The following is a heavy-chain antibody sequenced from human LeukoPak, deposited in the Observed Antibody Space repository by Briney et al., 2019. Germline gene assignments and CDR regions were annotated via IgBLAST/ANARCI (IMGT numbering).Heavy chain of an antibody. Sequence: GGSLRLSCAASGFTFNSYSMHWVRQAPGKGLEWVTAISDDETYKFYADSVKGRFTISRDNSKNTLYLQMNSLKTEDTAVYYCTSETPYCGGDCRRGAGHHWGQGTLVTVSS. J-gene: IGHJ5*02. CDR3: TSETPYCGGDCRRGAGHH. D-gene: IGHD2-21*02. CDR1: GFTFNSYS. V-gene: IGHV3-30-3*01. CDR2: ISDDETYK.